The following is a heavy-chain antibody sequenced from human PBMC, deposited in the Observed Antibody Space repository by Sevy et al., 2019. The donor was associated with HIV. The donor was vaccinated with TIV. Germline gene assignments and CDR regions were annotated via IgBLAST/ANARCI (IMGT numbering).Heavy chain of an antibody. V-gene: IGHV3-21*01. CDR3: ARGPDLTVTTRGWYFDL. CDR1: GFTFSSYS. J-gene: IGHJ2*01. Sequence: GGSLRLSCAASGFTFSSYSMNWVRQAPGKGLEWVSSISSSSSYIYYADSVKGQFTISRDNAKNSLYLQMNSLRAEDTAVYYCARGPDLTVTTRGWYFDLWGRGTLVTVSS. D-gene: IGHD4-17*01. CDR2: ISSSSSYI.